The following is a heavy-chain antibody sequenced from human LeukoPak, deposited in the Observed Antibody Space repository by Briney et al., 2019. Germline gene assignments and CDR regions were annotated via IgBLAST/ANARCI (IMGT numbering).Heavy chain of an antibody. J-gene: IGHJ4*02. CDR1: GFTFDDYA. Sequence: GGSLRLSCAASGFTFDDYAMHWVRQAPGKGLEWVSGISWNSGSVGYADSVKGRFTISRDNAKNSLYLQMNSLRAEDTALYYCAKDRAYYDSSGVLDYWGQGTLVTVSS. V-gene: IGHV3-9*01. D-gene: IGHD3-22*01. CDR2: ISWNSGSV. CDR3: AKDRAYYDSSGVLDY.